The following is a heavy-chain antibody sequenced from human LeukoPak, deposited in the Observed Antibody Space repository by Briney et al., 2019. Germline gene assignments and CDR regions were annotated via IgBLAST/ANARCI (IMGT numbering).Heavy chain of an antibody. Sequence: ASVKVSCKASGYTFTGYYMHWVRQAPGQGLEWMGWINPNSRGTNYAQKFQGRVTMTRDTSISTAYMELSRLRSDDTAVYYCARVDGDYAGYYYYYGMDVWGQGTTVTVSS. CDR2: INPNSRGT. V-gene: IGHV1-2*02. CDR3: ARVDGDYAGYYYYYGMDV. CDR1: GYTFTGYY. D-gene: IGHD4-17*01. J-gene: IGHJ6*02.